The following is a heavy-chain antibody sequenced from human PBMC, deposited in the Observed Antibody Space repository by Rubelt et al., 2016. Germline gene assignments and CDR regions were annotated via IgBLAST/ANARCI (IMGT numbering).Heavy chain of an antibody. CDR3: ARDLGRSGYASCSDY. D-gene: IGHD5-12*01. CDR1: GGSFSGYS. CDR2: IDHSGNT. V-gene: IGHV4-34*01. Sequence: QVQLQQWGAGLVKPSETLSLTCAVYGGSFSGYSWTWIRQPPGKGLEWLGEIDHSGNTDYIPSLKSRVSISADTSKNQCSRKLGPVTAADTAVYDCARDLGRSGYASCSDYWGRGTLVTVSS. J-gene: IGHJ4*02.